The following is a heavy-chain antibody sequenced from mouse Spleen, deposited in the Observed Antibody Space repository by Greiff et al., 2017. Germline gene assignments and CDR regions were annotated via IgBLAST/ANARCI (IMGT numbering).Heavy chain of an antibody. V-gene: IGHV1-85*01. J-gene: IGHJ3*01. CDR3: ARRDIYYYSNLGFAY. D-gene: IGHD2-5*01. CDR2: IYPRDGST. Sequence: QVQLQQSGPELVKPGASVKLSCKASGYTFTSYDINWVKQRPGQGLEWIGWIYPRDGSTKYNEKFKGKATLTVDTSSSTAYMELHSLTSEDSAVYFCARRDIYYYSNLGFAYWGQGTLVTVSA. CDR1: GYTFTSYD.